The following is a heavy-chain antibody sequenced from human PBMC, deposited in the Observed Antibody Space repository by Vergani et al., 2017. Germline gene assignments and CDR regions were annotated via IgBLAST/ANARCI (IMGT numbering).Heavy chain of an antibody. Sequence: EVQLLESGGGLVQPGGSLRLSCAASGFTFSSYAMSWVRQAPRKGLEWVSAISGSGGSTYYADSVKGRFTISRDNSKNTLYLQMNSLRAEDTAVYYCAKCSPCGGSCYSLRVYFDYWGQGTLVTVSS. D-gene: IGHD2-15*01. CDR2: ISGSGGST. V-gene: IGHV3-23*01. J-gene: IGHJ4*02. CDR1: GFTFSSYA. CDR3: AKCSPCGGSCYSLRVYFDY.